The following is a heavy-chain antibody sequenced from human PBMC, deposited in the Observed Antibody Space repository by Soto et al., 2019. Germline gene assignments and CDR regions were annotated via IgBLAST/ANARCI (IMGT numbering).Heavy chain of an antibody. CDR3: ARSAPMDAGDKYYYDF. Sequence: SVQVSCKASGGTFSTFGISWVRQAPGQGLEWMGGIIPFFGTAKYSQKFEDRISITADESTNTVYMDLRSLTSGDTAIYYCARSAPMDAGDKYYYDFWCQGALVTVSS. CDR2: IIPFFGTA. CDR1: GGTFSTFG. V-gene: IGHV1-69*13. D-gene: IGHD3-16*01. J-gene: IGHJ4*02.